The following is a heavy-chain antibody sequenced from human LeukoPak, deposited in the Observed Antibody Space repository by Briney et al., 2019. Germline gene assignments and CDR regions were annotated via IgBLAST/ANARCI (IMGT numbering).Heavy chain of an antibody. D-gene: IGHD6-13*01. CDR1: GSSISSSSYY. V-gene: IGHV4-39*07. Sequence: SETLSLTCTVSGSSISSSSYYWGWIRQPPGKGLEWIGSIYYSGSTYYNPSLKSRVTIPVDTSKNQFSLKLTSVTAADTAVYYCARGYSSSWYFNWFDPWGQGTLVTVSS. CDR3: ARGYSSSWYFNWFDP. CDR2: IYYSGST. J-gene: IGHJ5*02.